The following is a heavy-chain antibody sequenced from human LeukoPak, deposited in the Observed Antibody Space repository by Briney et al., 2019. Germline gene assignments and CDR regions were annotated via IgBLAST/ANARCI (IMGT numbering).Heavy chain of an antibody. J-gene: IGHJ4*02. Sequence: ASVKVSCKASGGTFSSYTISWVRQAPGQGLEWMGRIIPILGIANYAQKFQGRVTITADKSTSTAYMELSSLRSEDTAVYYCARVGEGYYPRYWGQGTLVTVSS. CDR1: GGTFSSYT. V-gene: IGHV1-69*02. D-gene: IGHD5-24*01. CDR3: ARVGEGYYPRY. CDR2: IIPILGIA.